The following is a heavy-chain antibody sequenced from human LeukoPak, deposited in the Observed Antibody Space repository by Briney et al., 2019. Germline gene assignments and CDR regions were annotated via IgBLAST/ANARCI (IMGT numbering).Heavy chain of an antibody. CDR3: ARNREDIVVVPADLFDI. V-gene: IGHV1-2*02. Sequence: GASVKVSCKASGYTFTGYHMHWVRQAPGQGLEWMGWINPNSGGTNYAQKFQGRVTMTRDTSISTAYMELSRLRSDDTAVYYCARNREDIVVVPADLFDIWGQGTMVTVSS. D-gene: IGHD2-2*01. CDR2: INPNSGGT. J-gene: IGHJ3*02. CDR1: GYTFTGYH.